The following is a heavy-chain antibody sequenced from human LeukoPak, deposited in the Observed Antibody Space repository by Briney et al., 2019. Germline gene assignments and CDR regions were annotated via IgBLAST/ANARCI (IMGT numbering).Heavy chain of an antibody. J-gene: IGHJ4*02. D-gene: IGHD2-2*02. CDR1: GGTFSSYT. Sequence: SVKVSCKASGGTFSSYTISWVRQAPGQGLEWMGRIIPILGIANYAQKFQGRVTITADKSTSTAYMELGSLRSEDTAVYYCARDPGDCSSTSCYTDYWGQGTLVTVSS. CDR2: IIPILGIA. CDR3: ARDPGDCSSTSCYTDY. V-gene: IGHV1-69*04.